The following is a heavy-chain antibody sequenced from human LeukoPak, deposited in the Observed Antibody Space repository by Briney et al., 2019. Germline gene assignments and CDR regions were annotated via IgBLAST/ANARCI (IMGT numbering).Heavy chain of an antibody. J-gene: IGHJ4*02. CDR1: GFTIRSYA. D-gene: IGHD3-10*01. V-gene: IGHV3-23*01. CDR3: AKQTTGYSGSGVDF. CDR2: ISDSGDRA. Sequence: GGSLRLSCAVSGFTIRSYAMSWVRQAPGKGLEWVSGISDSGDRAHYADSVKGLFTISRDNSKNTLYLQMNSLRAEDTAVCLCAKQTTGYSGSGVDFWGQGTLVTVSS.